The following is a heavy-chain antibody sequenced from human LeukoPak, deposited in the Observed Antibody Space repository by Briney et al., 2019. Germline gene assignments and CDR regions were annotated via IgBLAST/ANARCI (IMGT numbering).Heavy chain of an antibody. V-gene: IGHV3-48*04. Sequence: GGSLRLSCAASGFTFSSYAMSWVRQAPGKGLEWVSYISRSGSTIYYADSVRGRFTISRDNAKNSLYLQMNSLRAEDTAVYYCVAAAGVLYWGQGTLVTVSS. CDR2: ISRSGSTI. CDR3: VAAAGVLY. J-gene: IGHJ4*02. CDR1: GFTFSSYA. D-gene: IGHD6-13*01.